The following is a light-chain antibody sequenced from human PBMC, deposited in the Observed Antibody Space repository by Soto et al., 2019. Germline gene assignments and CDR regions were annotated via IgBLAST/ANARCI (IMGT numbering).Light chain of an antibody. Sequence: DVVMTQSPLSLPVTLGQPASISCRSSQSLAYSDGNTYLNWFQQRPGQSPRRLIYKVSNRDSGVPDRFSGSGSGPDFTLKISRVEAEDVGVYYCMRGTHWPPYTFGQGTKLEIK. J-gene: IGKJ2*01. CDR2: KVS. CDR1: QSLAYSDGNTY. CDR3: MRGTHWPPYT. V-gene: IGKV2-30*01.